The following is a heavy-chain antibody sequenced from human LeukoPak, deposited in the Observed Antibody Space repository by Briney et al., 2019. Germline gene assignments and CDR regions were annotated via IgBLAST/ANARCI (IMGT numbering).Heavy chain of an antibody. CDR3: ASTSAMVYFDY. CDR1: GGSFSGYH. Sequence: PSETLSLTCAVYGGSFSGYHWSWIRQPPGKGLEWIGEINHRGSTNYNPSLKSRVTISVDTSKNQFSLKLRSVTAADTAVYYCASTSAMVYFDYWGQGTLVTVSS. J-gene: IGHJ4*02. D-gene: IGHD5-18*01. V-gene: IGHV4-34*01. CDR2: INHRGST.